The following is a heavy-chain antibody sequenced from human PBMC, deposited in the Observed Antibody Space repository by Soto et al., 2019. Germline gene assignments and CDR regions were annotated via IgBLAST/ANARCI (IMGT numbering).Heavy chain of an antibody. CDR3: ARDVGYCSSSTCLIDY. D-gene: IGHD2-2*01. J-gene: IGHJ4*02. CDR2: ISTFNGET. V-gene: IGHV1-18*01. Sequence: GASVKVSCKASGYTFNTYGISWVRQAPGQGLEWMGWISTFNGETRYAQKFQARVTVTTDTSTTTGYMELRSLRSDDTAVYYCARDVGYCSSSTCLIDYWGQGTLVTVSS. CDR1: GYTFNTYG.